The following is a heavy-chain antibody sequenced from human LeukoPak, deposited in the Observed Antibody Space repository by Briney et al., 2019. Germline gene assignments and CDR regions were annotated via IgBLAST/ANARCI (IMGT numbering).Heavy chain of an antibody. Sequence: GGSLRLSCAVSGITLSNYGMSWVRQAPGKGLEWISYISGRGGTINYADSVKGRFTISRDNAKNSLFLQMNSLRAEDAAVYYCARDRVIDTAKIGKFYNYHMDVWGKGTTVTVSS. V-gene: IGHV3-48*04. CDR1: GITLSNYG. CDR2: ISGRGGTI. D-gene: IGHD5-18*01. CDR3: ARDRVIDTAKIGKFYNYHMDV. J-gene: IGHJ6*03.